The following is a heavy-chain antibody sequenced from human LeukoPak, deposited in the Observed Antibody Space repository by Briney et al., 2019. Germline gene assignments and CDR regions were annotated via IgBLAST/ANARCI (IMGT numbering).Heavy chain of an antibody. CDR3: ARMDTHGSRYYYYGMDV. J-gene: IGHJ6*02. D-gene: IGHD5-18*01. CDR1: GGSISSGGYY. V-gene: IGHV4-31*03. Sequence: SETLSLTCTVSGGSISSGGYYWSWIRQHPGKGLEWIGYIYYSGSTYYNPSLKSRVTISVDTSKNQFSLKLSSVTAADTAVYYCARMDTHGSRYYYYGMDVWGQGTTVTVSS. CDR2: IYYSGST.